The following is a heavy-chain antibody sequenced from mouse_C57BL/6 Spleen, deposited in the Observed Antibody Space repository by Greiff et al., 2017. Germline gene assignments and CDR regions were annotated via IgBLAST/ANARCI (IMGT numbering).Heavy chain of an antibody. CDR1: GYTFTSYW. V-gene: IGHV1-55*01. CDR3: TRGLTGTDDY. J-gene: IGHJ2*01. D-gene: IGHD4-1*01. CDR2: IYPGRGST. Sequence: QVQLQQPGAELVKPGASVKMSCKASGYTFTSYWITWVKQRPGQGLEWIGDIYPGRGSTNYNEKFESKATLTVDTSSSTAYMHLSSLTSEDSAVYYCTRGLTGTDDYWGQGTTLTVSS.